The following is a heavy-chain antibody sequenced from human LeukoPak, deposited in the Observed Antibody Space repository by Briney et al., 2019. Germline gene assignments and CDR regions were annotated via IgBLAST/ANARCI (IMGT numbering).Heavy chain of an antibody. CDR3: PTYYDFWSGYFPFNY. J-gene: IGHJ4*02. Sequence: GSSLRLSCAVSVFTFSSYGMLWVSQAPGKGPECVAVISYDGSNKYYADSVKGRFTISRDNSKNTLYLRMNSLRADDTAVYYCPTYYDFWSGYFPFNYWGQGTLVTVSS. V-gene: IGHV3-30*03. CDR1: VFTFSSYG. CDR2: ISYDGSNK. D-gene: IGHD3-3*01.